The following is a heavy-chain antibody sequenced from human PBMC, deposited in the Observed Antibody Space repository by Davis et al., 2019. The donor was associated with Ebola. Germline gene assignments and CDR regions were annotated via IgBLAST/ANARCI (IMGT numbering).Heavy chain of an antibody. D-gene: IGHD3-9*01. Sequence: GSLRLSCTVSGGSISTYHWSWIRQPPGKGLEWIGYIYYSGSTNYNPSLKSRVTISVDTSKNQFSLKLSSVTAADTAVYYCARDRLGNWYFDLWGRGTLVTVSS. J-gene: IGHJ2*01. CDR3: ARDRLGNWYFDL. V-gene: IGHV4-59*01. CDR1: GGSISTYH. CDR2: IYYSGST.